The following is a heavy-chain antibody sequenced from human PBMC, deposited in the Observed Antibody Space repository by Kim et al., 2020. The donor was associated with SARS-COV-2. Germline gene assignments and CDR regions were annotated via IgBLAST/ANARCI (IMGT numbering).Heavy chain of an antibody. CDR3: ARIGYSSGWPDY. J-gene: IGHJ4*02. CDR2: IYYSGST. Sequence: SETLSLTCTVSGGSISSSSNFWGWIRQPPGKGLEWIGSIYYSGSTYYNPSLKSRVIISVDMSKNQLSLKLSSVTAADTAVYYCARIGYSSGWPDYWGQVT. D-gene: IGHD6-19*01. CDR1: GGSISSSSNF. V-gene: IGHV4-39*01.